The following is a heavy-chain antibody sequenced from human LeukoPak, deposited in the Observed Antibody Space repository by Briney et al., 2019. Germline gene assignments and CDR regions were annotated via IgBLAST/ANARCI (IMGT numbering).Heavy chain of an antibody. CDR3: VRVALYYYYYMDV. Sequence: ASVKVSCKASGYTFTSYGISWVRQAPGQGLEWMGWISAYNGNTNYAQKLQGRVTITTDTSTSTAYMELRSLRSDDTAVYYCVRVALYYYYYMDVWGKGTTVTISS. CDR2: ISAYNGNT. J-gene: IGHJ6*03. CDR1: GYTFTSYG. V-gene: IGHV1-18*01.